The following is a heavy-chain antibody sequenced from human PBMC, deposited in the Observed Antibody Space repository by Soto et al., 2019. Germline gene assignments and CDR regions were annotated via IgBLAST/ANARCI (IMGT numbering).Heavy chain of an antibody. J-gene: IGHJ6*02. Sequence: QVQLVESGGGVVQPGRSLRLSCAASGFTFSSYAMPWVRQAPGKGLEWVAVISYDGSNKYYADSVKGRFPISRDNSKNTLYLQMNSRRAEDTAVYYCARGDYYGSGRGGMDVWGQGTTVTVSS. CDR1: GFTFSSYA. D-gene: IGHD3-10*01. CDR3: ARGDYYGSGRGGMDV. CDR2: ISYDGSNK. V-gene: IGHV3-30-3*01.